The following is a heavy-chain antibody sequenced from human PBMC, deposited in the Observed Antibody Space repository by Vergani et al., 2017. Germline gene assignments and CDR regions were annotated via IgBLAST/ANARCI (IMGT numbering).Heavy chain of an antibody. D-gene: IGHD6-13*01. CDR3: ARDHQQLVRATFCGY. Sequence: QVQLVESGGGVVQPGRSLRLSCVASGFTFSSYAMHWVRQAPGKGLEWVAVISYEGSNKYYADSVKGRFTISRDNSKNTLYLQMNSLRAEDTAVYYCARDHQQLVRATFCGYWGQGTLVTVSS. CDR1: GFTFSSYA. V-gene: IGHV3-30*04. J-gene: IGHJ4*02. CDR2: ISYEGSNK.